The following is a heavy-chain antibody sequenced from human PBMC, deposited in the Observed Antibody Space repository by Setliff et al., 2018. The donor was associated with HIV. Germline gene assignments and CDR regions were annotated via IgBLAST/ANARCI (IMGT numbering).Heavy chain of an antibody. Sequence: GESLKISCKALDYTFTNYWIAWARQMPGKGLEWMGIIYPDDSDTNYSPSFRGQVTMSADKSINTAYLQWDSLKASDSAMYYCARAKNKWNPGDYWGQGTVVTVSS. CDR1: DYTFTNYW. CDR3: ARAKNKWNPGDY. D-gene: IGHD1-20*01. V-gene: IGHV5-51*01. J-gene: IGHJ4*02. CDR2: IYPDDSDT.